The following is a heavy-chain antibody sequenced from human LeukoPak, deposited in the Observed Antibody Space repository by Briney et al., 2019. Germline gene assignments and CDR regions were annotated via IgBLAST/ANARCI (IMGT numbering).Heavy chain of an antibody. CDR3: AKREVLYRVTTFDY. CDR1: GFTFSSYA. Sequence: PGGSLRLSCAASGFTFSSYALSWVRQAPGKGLEWVSAISGSGGSTYYADSAKGRFTISRDNSKNTLYLQMNSLRAEDTAVYYCAKREVLYRVTTFDYWGQGTLVTVSS. D-gene: IGHD4-17*01. CDR2: ISGSGGST. V-gene: IGHV3-23*01. J-gene: IGHJ4*02.